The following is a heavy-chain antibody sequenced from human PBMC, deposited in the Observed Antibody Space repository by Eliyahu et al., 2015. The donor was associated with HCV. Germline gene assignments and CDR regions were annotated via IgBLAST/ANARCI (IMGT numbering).Heavy chain of an antibody. CDR2: IIYXGSQA. CDR3: ARRGPNDYVPFLLDY. V-gene: IGHV3-30*01. D-gene: IGHD3-10*02. CDR1: RXDFSAHA. J-gene: IGHJ4*02. Sequence: QVHLVESGGDVVQPGQSLRLSXTASRXDFSAHAMYWVRRXPGKGFEWVATIIYXGSQAEYSGSVSGRFIVSRDNSRNTLFLQMNSLTFEDAGVYYCARRGPNDYVPFLLDYWGRGTPVTVSS.